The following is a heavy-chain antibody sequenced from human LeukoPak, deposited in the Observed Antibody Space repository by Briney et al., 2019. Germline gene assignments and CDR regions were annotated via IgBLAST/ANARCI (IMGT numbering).Heavy chain of an antibody. D-gene: IGHD6-13*01. V-gene: IGHV3-7*01. CDR3: ARGRYVTTRGGAAAGFLDY. J-gene: IGHJ4*02. CDR2: IKQDGSEK. CDR1: GFTFSDAW. Sequence: GGSLRLSCAASGFTFSDAWMHWVRQAPGKGLEWVANIKQDGSEKYYVDSVKGRFTISRDDAKNSLYLQMNSLRAEDTAVYYCARGRYVTTRGGAAAGFLDYWGQGTLVTVSS.